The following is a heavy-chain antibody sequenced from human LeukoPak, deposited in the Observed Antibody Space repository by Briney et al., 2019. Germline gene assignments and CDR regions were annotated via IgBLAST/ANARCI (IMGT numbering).Heavy chain of an antibody. CDR3: ARVSPPQYYYDSNGPCRYYFDY. CDR1: GDSISNYY. V-gene: IGHV4-59*01. J-gene: IGHJ4*02. Sequence: PSETLSLTCAVSGDSISNYYWSWIRQPPGKGLEWIGYIYHSGSTNYNPSLKSRVTISVDTSKNQFSLKLTSVTTADSAVYYCARVSPPQYYYDSNGPCRYYFDYWGQGTLVTVSS. CDR2: IYHSGST. D-gene: IGHD3-22*01.